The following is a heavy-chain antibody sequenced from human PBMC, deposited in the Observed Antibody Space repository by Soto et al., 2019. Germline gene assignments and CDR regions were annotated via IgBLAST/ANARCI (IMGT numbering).Heavy chain of an antibody. D-gene: IGHD3-10*01. CDR2: IYWDDDK. J-gene: IGHJ5*02. V-gene: IGHV2-5*02. CDR3: ALTYYGSGSYYTVRWFDP. Sequence: QITLKESGPTLVKPTQTLTLTCTFSGFSLSTSGVGVGWIRQPPGKALEWLALIYWDDDKRYSPSLKSRLTITKDTSKHQVVLTMTNMDPVDTATYYCALTYYGSGSYYTVRWFDPWGQGTLVTVSS. CDR1: GFSLSTSGVG.